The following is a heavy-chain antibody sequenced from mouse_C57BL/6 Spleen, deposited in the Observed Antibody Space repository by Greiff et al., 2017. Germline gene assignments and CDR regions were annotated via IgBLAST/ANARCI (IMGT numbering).Heavy chain of an antibody. Sequence: QVQLQQPGAELVKPGASVKMSCKASGYTFTSYWITWVKQRPGQGLEWIGDIYPGSGSTNYNEKFKSKATLTVDTSSITAYMQLSSLTSEDSAVYYCARGGLYDYGAWFAYWGQGTLVTVSA. CDR1: GYTFTSYW. CDR2: IYPGSGST. CDR3: ARGGLYDYGAWFAY. D-gene: IGHD2-4*01. J-gene: IGHJ3*01. V-gene: IGHV1-55*01.